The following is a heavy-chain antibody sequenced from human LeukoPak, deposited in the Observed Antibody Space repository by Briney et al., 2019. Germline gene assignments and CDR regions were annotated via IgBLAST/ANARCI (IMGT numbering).Heavy chain of an antibody. CDR1: GGSIHSY. CDR2: IPGSGTI. CDR3: ARDSGTTGDVKFDP. V-gene: IGHV4-4*07. J-gene: IGHJ5*02. D-gene: IGHD3-10*01. Sequence: SETLSLTCTASGGSIHSYWSWIRQPAGKGLEWIGRIPGSGTITYNAALQNRLAISIDTSTNQFSLQLMSVPAADTAVSYCARDSGTTGDVKFDPWGQETLVTVSS.